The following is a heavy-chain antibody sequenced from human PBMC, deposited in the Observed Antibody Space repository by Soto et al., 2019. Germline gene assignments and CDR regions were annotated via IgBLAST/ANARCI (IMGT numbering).Heavy chain of an antibody. D-gene: IGHD6-19*01. V-gene: IGHV1-18*01. CDR3: ARDSSSGWTNAFDI. Sequence: ASVKVSCKASGYTFTNYGISWVRQAPGQGLEWMGWISAYNGNTNYAQKLQGRVTMTTDTSTSTAYMELRSLRSDDTAVYYCARDSSSGWTNAFDIWGQGTMVTVSS. J-gene: IGHJ3*02. CDR1: GYTFTNYG. CDR2: ISAYNGNT.